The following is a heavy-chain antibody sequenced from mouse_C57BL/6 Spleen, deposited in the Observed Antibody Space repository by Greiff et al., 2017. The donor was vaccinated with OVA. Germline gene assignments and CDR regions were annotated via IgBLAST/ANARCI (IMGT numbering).Heavy chain of an antibody. CDR1: GFTFSDYG. V-gene: IGHV5-17*01. CDR3: APFYYDYDDAMDY. D-gene: IGHD2-4*01. J-gene: IGHJ4*01. Sequence: EVQLVESGGGLVKPGGSLKLSCAASGFTFSDYGMHWVRQAPEKGLEWVAYISSGSSTIYYADTVKGRFTISRDNAKNTLFLQMTSLRSEDTAMYYCAPFYYDYDDAMDYWGQGTSVTVSS. CDR2: ISSGSSTI.